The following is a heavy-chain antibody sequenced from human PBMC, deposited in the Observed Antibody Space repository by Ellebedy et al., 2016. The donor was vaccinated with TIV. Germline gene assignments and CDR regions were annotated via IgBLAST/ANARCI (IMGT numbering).Heavy chain of an antibody. V-gene: IGHV3-21*01. CDR1: GFTFSDYD. D-gene: IGHD5-18*01. Sequence: PGGSLRLSCAASGFTFSDYDMNWVRQAPGKGLEWVSSISGRGNYIYYADSLKGRFTISRDNAKNSLYLQMNSLRAEDTAVYYCARAKREGEYSYGWGPYYFDYWGQGTLVTVSS. CDR2: ISGRGNYI. J-gene: IGHJ4*02. CDR3: ARAKREGEYSYGWGPYYFDY.